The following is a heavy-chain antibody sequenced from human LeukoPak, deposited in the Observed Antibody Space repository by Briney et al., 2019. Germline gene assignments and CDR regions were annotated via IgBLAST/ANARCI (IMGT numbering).Heavy chain of an antibody. CDR2: INPNSGGT. D-gene: IGHD3-16*02. J-gene: IGHJ4*02. CDR3: ARDADYVWGSYRLGGYYFDY. CDR1: GYTFTGYY. V-gene: IGHV1-2*02. Sequence: ASVKVSCKASGYTFTGYYMHWVRQAPGQGLEWMGWINPNSGGTNYAQKFQGRVTMTRDTSISTAYMELSRLRSDDTAVYYCARDADYVWGSYRLGGYYFDYWGQGTLVTVSS.